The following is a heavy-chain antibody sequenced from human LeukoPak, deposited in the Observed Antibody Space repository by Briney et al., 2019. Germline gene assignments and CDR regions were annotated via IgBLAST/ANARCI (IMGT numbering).Heavy chain of an antibody. V-gene: IGHV1-2*02. CDR1: GYTFSGYY. J-gene: IGHJ3*02. Sequence: ASVKVSCEASGYTFSGYYIHWVRQAPGQGLEWFGWINPNTGGTNFAQKFQGRFTMTRDTPMSTAYMELNRLRSDDTAVYYCARTRLYGDFGAYDAFDIWGQGTLVTVSS. CDR2: INPNTGGT. D-gene: IGHD4-17*01. CDR3: ARTRLYGDFGAYDAFDI.